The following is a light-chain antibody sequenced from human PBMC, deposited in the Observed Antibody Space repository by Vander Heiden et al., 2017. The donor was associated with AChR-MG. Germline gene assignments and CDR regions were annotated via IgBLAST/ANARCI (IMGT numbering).Light chain of an antibody. V-gene: IGKV3-15*01. CDR1: QCVSSN. J-gene: IGKJ1*01. Sequence: EIVMTQSPATLSVSPGERATLSCRASQCVSSNLAWYQQKPGQAPRLLIYGASTRATGIPARFSGSGSGTEFTLTISSLQSEDFAVYYCQQYHNWPTTFGQGTKVEIK. CDR2: GAS. CDR3: QQYHNWPTT.